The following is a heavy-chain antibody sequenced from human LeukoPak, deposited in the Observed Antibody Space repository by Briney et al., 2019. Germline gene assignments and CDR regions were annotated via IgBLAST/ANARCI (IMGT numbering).Heavy chain of an antibody. V-gene: IGHV4-59*01. CDR3: ASSLRFLEWYAFDI. CDR2: IYYSGST. CDR1: GGSISSYY. Sequence: PSETLSLTCTVSGGSISSYYWSWIRQPPGKGLEWIGYIYYSGSTNYNPSLKSRVTISVDTSKNQFSLKLSSVTAAVTAVYYCASSLRFLEWYAFDIWGQGTMVTVSS. D-gene: IGHD3-3*01. J-gene: IGHJ3*02.